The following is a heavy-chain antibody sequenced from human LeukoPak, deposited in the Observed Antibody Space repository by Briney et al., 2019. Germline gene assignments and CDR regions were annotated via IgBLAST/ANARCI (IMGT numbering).Heavy chain of an antibody. CDR3: ARGRLGGWLQCGNWYFDL. CDR1: GYTFNTYD. CDR2: TNPRSGIT. D-gene: IGHD5-24*01. V-gene: IGHV1-8*03. Sequence: ASVTVSFKASGYTFNTYDVAWLRQSIGQGLEWVGSTNPRSGITGYAQKFRDRVTITTNSSLSATYMELISLTSEDTGVYYCARGRLGGWLQCGNWYFDLWGRGTLVTVSS. J-gene: IGHJ2*01.